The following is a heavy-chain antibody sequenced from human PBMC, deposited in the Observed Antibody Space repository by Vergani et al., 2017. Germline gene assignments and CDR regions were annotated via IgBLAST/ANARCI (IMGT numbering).Heavy chain of an antibody. CDR3: ARDSPKVPAAYYYYYMDV. CDR1: GFTFSNAW. D-gene: IGHD2-2*01. Sequence: EVQLVESGGGLVKPGGSLRLSCAASGFTFSNAWMSWVRQAPGKGLEWVGRIKSKTDGGTTDYAAPVKGRFTISRDDSKNTLYLQMNSLKTEDTAVYYCARDSPKVPAAYYYYYMDVWGKGTTVTVSS. CDR2: IKSKTDGGTT. V-gene: IGHV3-15*01. J-gene: IGHJ6*03.